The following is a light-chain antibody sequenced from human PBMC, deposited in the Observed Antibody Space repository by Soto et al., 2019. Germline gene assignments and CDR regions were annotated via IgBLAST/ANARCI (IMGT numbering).Light chain of an antibody. CDR2: GAS. Sequence: EIVLTQSPGTLSLSPGERATLSCRASQSVSSRSLAWYQQKPGQAPRLLIYGASSRATGIPDRFSGSGSGTDFTLTISRLAPEDSSVYYCQQYGSSPFTFGPGTKVDIK. CDR1: QSVSSRS. J-gene: IGKJ3*01. CDR3: QQYGSSPFT. V-gene: IGKV3-20*01.